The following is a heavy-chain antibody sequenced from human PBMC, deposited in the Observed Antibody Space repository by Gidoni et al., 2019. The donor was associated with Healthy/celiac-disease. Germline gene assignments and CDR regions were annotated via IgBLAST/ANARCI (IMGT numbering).Heavy chain of an antibody. V-gene: IGHV4-39*01. D-gene: IGHD6-6*01. CDR3: ARHYQSIAAPPDY. CDR2: IYYSGGT. CDR1: GGSISSSSYY. J-gene: IGHJ4*02. Sequence: QLQLQESGPGLVKPSETLSLTRTVSGGSISSSSYYWGWIRQPPGKGLEWIGSIYYSGGTYYNPSLKSRVTISVDTSKNQFSLKLSSVTAADTAVYYCARHYQSIAAPPDYWGQGTLVTVSS.